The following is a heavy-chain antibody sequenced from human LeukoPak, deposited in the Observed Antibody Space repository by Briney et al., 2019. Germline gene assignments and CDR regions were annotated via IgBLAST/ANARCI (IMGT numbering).Heavy chain of an antibody. CDR1: GSTFSSYG. V-gene: IGHV3-33*01. CDR2: IWYDGSNT. Sequence: GRSLRLSCAASGSTFSSYGMHWVRQAPGKGLEWVAMIWYDGSNTYYADSVKGRFTISRDNSKNTLFLQMDSLRAEDTAVYYCARDRSTTHFDYWGQGTLVTVSS. D-gene: IGHD5/OR15-5a*01. J-gene: IGHJ4*02. CDR3: ARDRSTTHFDY.